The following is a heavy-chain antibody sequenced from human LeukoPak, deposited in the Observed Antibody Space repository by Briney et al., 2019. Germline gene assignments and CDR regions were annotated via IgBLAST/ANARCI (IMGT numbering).Heavy chain of an antibody. Sequence: GGSLRLSCAASAFIFNNYYMSWIRQAPEKGLECVSYISNSGSTMFYADSVKGRFTISRDNAKNSLYLQMNSLRAEDTAVYYCARVGRSGGVFDSWGQGTLVTVSS. V-gene: IGHV3-11*04. J-gene: IGHJ4*02. CDR3: ARVGRSGGVFDS. CDR1: AFIFNNYY. CDR2: ISNSGSTM. D-gene: IGHD3-10*01.